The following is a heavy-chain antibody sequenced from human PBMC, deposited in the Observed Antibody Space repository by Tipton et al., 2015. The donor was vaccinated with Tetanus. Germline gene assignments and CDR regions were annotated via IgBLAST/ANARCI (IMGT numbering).Heavy chain of an antibody. V-gene: IGHV4-30-2*01. D-gene: IGHD3-10*01. Sequence: TLSLTCTVSGGSISSGGYYWSWIRQHPGKGLEWIGYIYDSGSTYYNPSLKSRVTISEDRSKNQISLRLRSVTAADTAVYYCARVKGTYNHYGLDVWGQGTTVTVAS. CDR1: GGSISSGGYY. CDR3: ARVKGTYNHYGLDV. J-gene: IGHJ6*02. CDR2: IYDSGST.